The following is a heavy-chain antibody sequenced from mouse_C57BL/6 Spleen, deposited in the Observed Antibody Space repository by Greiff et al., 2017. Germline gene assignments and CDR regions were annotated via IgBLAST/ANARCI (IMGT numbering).Heavy chain of an antibody. CDR2: IFPGRGST. Sequence: VQRVESGAELMKPGASVKLSCKATGYTFTGYWIEWVKQRPGHGLEWIGEIFPGRGSTNYNEKFKGKATFTADTSSNTAYMQRSSLTTEDSAIYDCARSLPPRPEAYGGQGTLVTVSA. D-gene: IGHD5-1*01. J-gene: IGHJ3*01. CDR3: ARSLPPRPEAY. V-gene: IGHV1-9*01. CDR1: GYTFTGYW.